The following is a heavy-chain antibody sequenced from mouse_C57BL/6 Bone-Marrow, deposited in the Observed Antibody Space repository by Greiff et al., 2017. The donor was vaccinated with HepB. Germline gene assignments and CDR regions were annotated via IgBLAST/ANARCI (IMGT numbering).Heavy chain of an antibody. CDR2: IRLKSDNYST. D-gene: IGHD1-1*01. CDR3: TGPLNYYGSYVDY. V-gene: IGHV6-3*01. J-gene: IGHJ4*01. CDR1: GFTFSNYW. Sequence: EVKVEESGGGLVQPGGSMKLSCVASGFTFSNYWMNWVRQSPEKGLEWVAQIRLKSDNYSTNYADSVKGRFTISIDDSKSSVYLQMNNLRAEDTGIYYCTGPLNYYGSYVDYWGQGTSVTVSS.